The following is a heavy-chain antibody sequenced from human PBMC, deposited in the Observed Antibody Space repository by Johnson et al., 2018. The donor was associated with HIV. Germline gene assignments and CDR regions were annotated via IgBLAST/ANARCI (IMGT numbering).Heavy chain of an antibody. CDR3: ARDGTTGPSGDAFDI. Sequence: VQLVESGGGLVQPGGSLRLSCAASGITVSSNYMSWVRQAPGKGLEWVSVIFTVGDVYYADSLKGRFTISRDNSKNTLFLQMNSLRAEDTALYYCARDGTTGPSGDAFDIWGQGTMVTVSS. CDR1: GITVSSNY. V-gene: IGHV3-66*02. CDR2: IFTVGDV. J-gene: IGHJ3*02. D-gene: IGHD4-17*01.